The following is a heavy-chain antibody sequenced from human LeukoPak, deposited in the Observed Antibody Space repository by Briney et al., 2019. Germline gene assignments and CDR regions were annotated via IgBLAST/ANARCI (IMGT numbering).Heavy chain of an antibody. Sequence: SETLSLTCTVSGGSVSSGTYYWSWIRQPPGKGLEWIGYIYYSGSTNYNPSLKSRVTISVDTSKNQFSLKLSSVTAADTAVYYCARCDLMGASDFDYWGQGTLVTVSS. CDR2: IYYSGST. CDR3: ARCDLMGASDFDY. J-gene: IGHJ4*02. D-gene: IGHD1-26*01. CDR1: GGSVSSGTYY. V-gene: IGHV4-61*01.